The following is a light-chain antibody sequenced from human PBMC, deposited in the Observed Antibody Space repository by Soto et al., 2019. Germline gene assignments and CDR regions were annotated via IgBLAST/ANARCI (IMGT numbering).Light chain of an antibody. CDR3: QQYNNWPL. CDR1: QSVSSNN. J-gene: IGKJ5*01. Sequence: VCTQSAGTLAFLLGAAATLSGGASQSVSSNNLAWYQQKPGQAPRLLIYGASSRATGIADRFSGSGSGTDFTLTISRLEPEDFVVYYCQQYNNWPLFGQGTRLEIK. V-gene: IGKV3-20*01. CDR2: GAS.